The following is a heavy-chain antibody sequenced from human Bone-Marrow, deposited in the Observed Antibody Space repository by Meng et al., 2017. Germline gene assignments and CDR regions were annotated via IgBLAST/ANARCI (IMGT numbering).Heavy chain of an antibody. J-gene: IGHJ3*02. CDR2: INWNGGST. D-gene: IGHD5-12*01. Sequence: GESLKISCAASGFTFDDYAMHWVRQAPGKGLEWVSGINWNGGSTGYADSVKGRFTISRDNAKNSLYLQMNSLRAEDTALYYCARDIVATIRGAFDIWGQGTMVTVSS. CDR1: GFTFDDYA. CDR3: ARDIVATIRGAFDI. V-gene: IGHV3-20*04.